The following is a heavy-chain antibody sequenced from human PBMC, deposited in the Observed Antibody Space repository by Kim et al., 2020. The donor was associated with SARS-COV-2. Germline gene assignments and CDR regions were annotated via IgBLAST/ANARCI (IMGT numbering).Heavy chain of an antibody. CDR3: AKDGGWFGEAYYFDY. Sequence: DSVKGRFTISRDNSKNTLYLQMNSLRAEDTAVYYCAKDGGWFGEAYYFDYCGQGTLVTVSS. V-gene: IGHV3-23*03. D-gene: IGHD3-10*01. J-gene: IGHJ4*02.